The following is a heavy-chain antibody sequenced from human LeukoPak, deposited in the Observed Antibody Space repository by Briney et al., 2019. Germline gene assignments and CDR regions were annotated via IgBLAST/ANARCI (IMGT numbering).Heavy chain of an antibody. CDR2: IDSDGSST. Sequence: GGSLRLSCAASGFTFRSYWMHWGRQAPGKGLVWVSRIDSDGSSTTYADSVKGRFTISRDNTKNTLYLQMNSLRAEDTAVYYCARVYSSGGSDCWGQGTLVTVSS. CDR3: ARVYSSGGSDC. D-gene: IGHD6-19*01. CDR1: GFTFRSYW. J-gene: IGHJ4*02. V-gene: IGHV3-74*01.